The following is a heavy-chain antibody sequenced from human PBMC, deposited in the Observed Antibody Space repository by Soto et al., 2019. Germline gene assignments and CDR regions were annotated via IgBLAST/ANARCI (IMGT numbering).Heavy chain of an antibody. J-gene: IGHJ2*01. CDR3: AKEASVPSFGEFWFFDL. V-gene: IGHV3-23*01. D-gene: IGHD3-10*01. CDR1: GFTFPNYG. CDR2: VSGDGFTA. Sequence: EVQLLESGGGLVQPGGSLRLSCDGSGFTFPNYGMTWVRQAPGQGLEWVSSVSGDGFTAYYADSVKGRFTISRDNSKNTVYVQMNSLRAEDTAVYYCAKEASVPSFGEFWFFDLWGPGTPVTVSS.